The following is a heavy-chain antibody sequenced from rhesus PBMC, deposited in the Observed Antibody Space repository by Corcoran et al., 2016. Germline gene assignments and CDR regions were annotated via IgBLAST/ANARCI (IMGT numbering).Heavy chain of an antibody. CDR3: AKPYGLDS. J-gene: IGHJ6*01. CDR2: IRNVGGST. Sequence: EVQLVESGGGLVQPGGSLRLSCAASGFTFSSYGMSWVRQASGKGLEWVSYIRNVGGSTNYADSVKGRFTISRDNSKNTLSLQMNSLRAEDTAVYYCAKPYGLDSWGQGVVVTVSS. CDR1: GFTFSSYG. V-gene: IGHV3S5*01.